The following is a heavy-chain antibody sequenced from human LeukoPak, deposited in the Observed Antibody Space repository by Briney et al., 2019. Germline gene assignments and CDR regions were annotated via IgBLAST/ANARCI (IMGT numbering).Heavy chain of an antibody. D-gene: IGHD4-17*01. J-gene: IGHJ4*02. CDR1: GFTFSSYA. CDR2: ISYDGSNK. Sequence: GGSLRLSCAASGFTFSSYAMHWVRQAPGKGLEWVAVISYDGSNKYYADSVKGRFTISRDNSKNTLYLQMNSLRAEDTAVYYCAKDSQDYGLDYWGQGTLVTVSS. V-gene: IGHV3-30-3*01. CDR3: AKDSQDYGLDY.